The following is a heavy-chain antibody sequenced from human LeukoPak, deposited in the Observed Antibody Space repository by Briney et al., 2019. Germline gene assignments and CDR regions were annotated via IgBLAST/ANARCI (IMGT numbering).Heavy chain of an antibody. V-gene: IGHV4-39*01. Sequence: SETLSLACTVSGGSISSSSYYWGWIRQPPGKGLEWIGSIYYSGSTYYNPSLKSRVTISVDTSKNQFSLKLSSVTAAGTAVYYCARWPPRLGQDYWGQGTLVTVSS. J-gene: IGHJ4*02. D-gene: IGHD3-16*01. CDR3: ARWPPRLGQDY. CDR1: GGSISSSSYY. CDR2: IYYSGST.